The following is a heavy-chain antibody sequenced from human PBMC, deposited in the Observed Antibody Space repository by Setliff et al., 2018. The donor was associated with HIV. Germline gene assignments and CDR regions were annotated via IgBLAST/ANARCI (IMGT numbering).Heavy chain of an antibody. J-gene: IGHJ4*02. V-gene: IGHV3-48*04. Sequence: GGSLRFSCAASGFSFSSYSMNWVRQAPGKGLEWVSSTSSSGSTIYYADSVKGRFTISRDNAKNSLYLQMNTLRAEDTAVYFCARSPYGDYGLDYWGQGTLVTVSS. CDR1: GFSFSSYS. CDR2: TSSSGSTI. D-gene: IGHD4-17*01. CDR3: ARSPYGDYGLDY.